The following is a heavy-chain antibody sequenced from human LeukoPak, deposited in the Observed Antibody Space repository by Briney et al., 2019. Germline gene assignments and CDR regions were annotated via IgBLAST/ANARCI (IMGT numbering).Heavy chain of an antibody. J-gene: IGHJ4*02. CDR3: ARDLKADYDFWSGSFSYYFDY. CDR2: ISAYNGNT. Sequence: ASVKVSCKASGYTFTSYGISWVRQAPGQGLEWMGWISAYNGNTNYAQKLQGRVTMTTDTSTSTAYMELRSLRSDDTAVYYGARDLKADYDFWSGSFSYYFDYWGQGTLVTVSS. D-gene: IGHD3-3*01. V-gene: IGHV1-18*01. CDR1: GYTFTSYG.